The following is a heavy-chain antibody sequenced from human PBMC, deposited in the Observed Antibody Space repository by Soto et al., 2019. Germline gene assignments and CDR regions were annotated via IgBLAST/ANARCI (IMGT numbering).Heavy chain of an antibody. CDR3: AKRYCSGGSCHLYYYYGMAV. J-gene: IGHJ6*02. D-gene: IGHD2-15*01. Sequence: GGSLRLSCAASGFTFSNYAMSWIRQAPGKGLEWVSTIRGAGSTFYAESVKGRFTTSRDNSKNTLYLQMNSLRAEDTALYYCAKRYCSGGSCHLYYYYGMAVWGQGTTVTVSS. CDR2: IRGAGST. CDR1: GFTFSNYA. V-gene: IGHV3-23*01.